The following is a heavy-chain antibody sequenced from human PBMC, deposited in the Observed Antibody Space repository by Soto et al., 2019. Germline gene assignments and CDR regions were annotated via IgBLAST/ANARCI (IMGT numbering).Heavy chain of an antibody. J-gene: IGHJ5*02. CDR2: IIPILGIA. V-gene: IGHV1-69*04. Sequence: GASVKVSCKASGGTFSSYTITWVRQAPGQGLEWMGRIIPILGIANYAQKFQGRVTITADKSTSTAYMELSSLRSEDTAVYYCARDRSYNGFDPWGQGTLVTVSS. CDR1: GGTFSSYT. CDR3: ARDRSYNGFDP.